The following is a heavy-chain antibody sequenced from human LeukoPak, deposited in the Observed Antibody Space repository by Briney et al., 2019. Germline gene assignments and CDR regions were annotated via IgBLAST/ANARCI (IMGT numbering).Heavy chain of an antibody. Sequence: TLSLTCAVYGGSISSGGYYWSWIRQHPGKGLEWIGSIYYSGSTYYNPSLKSRVTISVDTSKNQFSLKLSSVTAADTAVYYCARDKLNSWVAFDIWGQGTMVTVSS. CDR3: ARDKLNSWVAFDI. J-gene: IGHJ3*02. CDR1: GGSISSGGYY. D-gene: IGHD6-13*01. CDR2: IYYSGST. V-gene: IGHV4-31*11.